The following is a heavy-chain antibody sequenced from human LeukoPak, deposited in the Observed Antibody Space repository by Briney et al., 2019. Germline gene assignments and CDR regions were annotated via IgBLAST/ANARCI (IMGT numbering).Heavy chain of an antibody. CDR3: AKNGLRFLEWLAPYYYYYMDV. CDR2: ISGSGGST. CDR1: GFTFSSYA. J-gene: IGHJ6*03. D-gene: IGHD3-3*01. V-gene: IGHV3-23*01. Sequence: GGSLRLSCAASGFTFSSYAMSWVRQAPGKGLEWVSAISGSGGSTYYADSVKGRFTISRDNSKNTLYLQMNSLRAEDTAVYYCAKNGLRFLEWLAPYYYYYMDVWGKGTTVTVSS.